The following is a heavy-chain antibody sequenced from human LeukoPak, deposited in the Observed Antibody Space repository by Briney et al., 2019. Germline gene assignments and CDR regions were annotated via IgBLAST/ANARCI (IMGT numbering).Heavy chain of an antibody. CDR3: AREYYYDLGFDP. D-gene: IGHD3-22*01. J-gene: IGHJ5*02. CDR1: GITFSSYD. CDR2: IGSAGEI. Sequence: GGSLRLSCAASGITFSSYDIHWGRQATGKGLEWVSGIGSAGEIYYPGSVKGRFTISRENAKNSLYLQMNSLRAGDAAVYYCAREYYYDLGFDPWGQGTLVTVSS. V-gene: IGHV3-13*01.